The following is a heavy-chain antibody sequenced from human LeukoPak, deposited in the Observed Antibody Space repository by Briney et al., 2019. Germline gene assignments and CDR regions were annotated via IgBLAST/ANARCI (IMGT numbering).Heavy chain of an antibody. CDR1: GYTFTGYY. J-gene: IGHJ5*02. CDR3: ASEKASIEGPPAFDP. V-gene: IGHV1-2*02. Sequence: GASVKVSCKASGYTFTGYYMHWVRQAPGQGLEWMGWINPNSGGTNYAQKCQGRVTMTRDTSISTAYMELSRLRSDDTAVYYCASEKASIEGPPAFDPWGQGTLVTVSS. D-gene: IGHD6-6*01. CDR2: INPNSGGT.